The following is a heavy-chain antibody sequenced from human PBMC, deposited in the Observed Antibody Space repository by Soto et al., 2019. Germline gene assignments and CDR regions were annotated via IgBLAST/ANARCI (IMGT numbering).Heavy chain of an antibody. J-gene: IGHJ6*02. CDR2: INSDGSST. Sequence: GGSLRLSCAASGFTFSSYWMHWVRQAPGKGLVWVSRINSDGSSTSYADSVKGRFTISRDNAKNTLYLQMNSLRAEDTAVCYCARDYYYYGMDVWGQGTTVTVSS. V-gene: IGHV3-74*01. CDR3: ARDYYYYGMDV. CDR1: GFTFSSYW.